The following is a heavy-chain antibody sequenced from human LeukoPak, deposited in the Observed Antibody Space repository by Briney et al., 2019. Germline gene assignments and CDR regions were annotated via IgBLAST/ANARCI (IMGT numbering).Heavy chain of an antibody. Sequence: GGSLRLSCAASGFTFSSYAMSWVRQAPGKGLEWVSAISGSGGSTYYADSVKGRFAISRDNSKNTLYLQMNSLRAEDTAVYYCAKDRYEAAYFDWLGDYWGQGTLVTVSS. CDR1: GFTFSSYA. V-gene: IGHV3-23*01. J-gene: IGHJ4*02. CDR3: AKDRYEAAYFDWLGDY. D-gene: IGHD3-9*01. CDR2: ISGSGGST.